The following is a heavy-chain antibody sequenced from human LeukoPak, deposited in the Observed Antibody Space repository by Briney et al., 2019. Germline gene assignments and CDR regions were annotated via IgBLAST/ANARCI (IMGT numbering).Heavy chain of an antibody. CDR3: TTDEDYYDSSTNFDY. CDR1: GLTFSNAW. CDR2: IKSKTDGGTT. V-gene: IGHV3-15*07. J-gene: IGHJ4*02. D-gene: IGHD3-22*01. Sequence: GGSLRLSCAASGLTFSNAWMNWVRQAPGKGLEWVGRIKSKTDGGTTDYAAPVKGRFTISRDDSKNTLYLQMNSLKTEDTAVYYCTTDEDYYDSSTNFDYWGQETLVTVSS.